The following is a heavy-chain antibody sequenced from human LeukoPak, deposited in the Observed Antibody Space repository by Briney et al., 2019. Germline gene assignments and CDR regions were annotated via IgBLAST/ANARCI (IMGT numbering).Heavy chain of an antibody. V-gene: IGHV3-7*03. D-gene: IGHD3-22*01. J-gene: IGHJ6*03. Sequence: PGGSLRLSCAASGFTFSSYWMSWVRQAPGKGLEWVANIKQDGSEKYYVDSVKGRFTISRDNAKNSLYLRMNSLRAEDTAVYYCAKDRGTMIPHYMDVWGKGTTVTVSS. CDR2: IKQDGSEK. CDR3: AKDRGTMIPHYMDV. CDR1: GFTFSSYW.